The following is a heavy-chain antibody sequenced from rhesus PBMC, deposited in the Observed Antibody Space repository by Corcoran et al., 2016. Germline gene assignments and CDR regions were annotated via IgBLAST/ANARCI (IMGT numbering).Heavy chain of an antibody. J-gene: IGHJ4*01. CDR2: ISGSSGST. Sequence: QLQLQESGPGLVTPSETRALTCAVSGGSVSSRNWWSWLRHPPGKGLEWIGYISGSSGSTYYNPFLKSRVTSATDTSKNQFSLKLSSGTAAATAVYYCARTLYYSGLGYWGQGVLVTVSS. CDR1: GGSVSSRNW. CDR3: ARTLYYSGLGY. D-gene: IGHD3-16*01. V-gene: IGHV4-65*01.